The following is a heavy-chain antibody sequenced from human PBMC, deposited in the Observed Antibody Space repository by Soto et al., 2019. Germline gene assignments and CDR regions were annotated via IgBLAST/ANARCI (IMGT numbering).Heavy chain of an antibody. J-gene: IGHJ6*02. Sequence: EVQLVESGGGLVQPGGSLRLSCAASGFTFSSYWMSWVRQAPGKGLEWVANIKQDGSEKYYVDSVKGRFTISRDNAKNSLYLQMNSLRAEDTAVYYCAITPAGNYYYGMDVWGQGTTVTVSS. V-gene: IGHV3-7*05. D-gene: IGHD3-10*01. CDR2: IKQDGSEK. CDR3: AITPAGNYYYGMDV. CDR1: GFTFSSYW.